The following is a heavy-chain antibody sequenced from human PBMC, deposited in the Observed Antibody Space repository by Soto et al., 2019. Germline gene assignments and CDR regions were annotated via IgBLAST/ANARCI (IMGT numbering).Heavy chain of an antibody. CDR2: INPHSGGT. CDR3: ARDGGEYQLLAGDYYYYYGMDV. D-gene: IGHD2-2*01. V-gene: IGHV1-2*02. J-gene: IGHJ6*02. CDR1: GYTFPGYY. Sequence: SVKVACKASGYTFPGYYRHWVRQAPGQGLEWMGWINPHSGGTNYAQKFQGRVTMTRDTSISTAYMELSRLRSDDTAVYYCARDGGEYQLLAGDYYYYYGMDVWGQGTTVTVSS.